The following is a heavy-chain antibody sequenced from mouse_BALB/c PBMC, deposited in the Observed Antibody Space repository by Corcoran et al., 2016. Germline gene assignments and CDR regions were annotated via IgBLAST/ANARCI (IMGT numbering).Heavy chain of an antibody. J-gene: IGHJ1*01. D-gene: IGHD4-1*01. CDR3: PNWDWYLDV. CDR2: IDPANGNT. CDR1: DFNIKDTY. Sequence: EVQLQQSGAELVKPGTSVKLSCTASDFNIKDTYMHWVKQRPEQGLEWIGRIDPANGNTKYDPKVQGTTTITADTSSNTAYLQLSSLTSEDTAVYYCPNWDWYLDVWCAGTTVTVTS. V-gene: IGHV14-3*02.